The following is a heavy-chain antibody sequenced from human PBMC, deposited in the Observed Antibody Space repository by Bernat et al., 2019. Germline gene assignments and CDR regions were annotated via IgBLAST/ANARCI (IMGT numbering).Heavy chain of an antibody. CDR1: GGSISSGSYY. D-gene: IGHD3-10*01. J-gene: IGHJ6*02. Sequence: QVQLQESGPGLVKPSQTLSLTCTVSGGSISSGSYYWSWIRQPAGKGLEWSGRIYTSGSTNYNPSLKSRVTISVDTSKTQFSLKLSSVTAADTAVYYCASGVSYYYGSGSYYYYGMDVWGQGTTVTVSS. CDR2: IYTSGST. V-gene: IGHV4-61*02. CDR3: ASGVSYYYGSGSYYYYGMDV.